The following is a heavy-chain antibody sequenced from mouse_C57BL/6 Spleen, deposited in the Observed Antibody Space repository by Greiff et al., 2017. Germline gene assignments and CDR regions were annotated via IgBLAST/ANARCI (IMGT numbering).Heavy chain of an antibody. V-gene: IGHV1-63*01. CDR2: IYPGGGYT. CDR1: GYTFTNYW. Sequence: QVQLQQSGAELVRPGTSVKMSCKASGYTFTNYWIGWAKQRPGHGLEWIGDIYPGGGYTKYNEKFKGKATLTADKSSSTAYMQFSSLTSEDSAIYYCARGDYYGSSLYYFDDWGQGTTLTVSS. J-gene: IGHJ2*01. D-gene: IGHD1-1*01. CDR3: ARGDYYGSSLYYFDD.